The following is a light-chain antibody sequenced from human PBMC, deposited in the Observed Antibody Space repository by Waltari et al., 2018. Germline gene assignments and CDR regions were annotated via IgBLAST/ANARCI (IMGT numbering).Light chain of an antibody. V-gene: IGKV1-5*03. CDR2: EAS. J-gene: IGKJ1*01. Sequence: DIQVTQSPSTLSASVGDRVTITCRASQSSGTYRAWYQQKPGKAPNLLIYEASTLETGVPSRFSGSGSGTEFSLTISSLQPDDFAFYYCQQYNNWPRTFGQGTKVEIK. CDR1: QSSGTY. CDR3: QQYNNWPRT.